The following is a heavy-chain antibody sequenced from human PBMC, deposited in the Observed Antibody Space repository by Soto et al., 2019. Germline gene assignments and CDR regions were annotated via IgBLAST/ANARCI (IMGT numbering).Heavy chain of an antibody. D-gene: IGHD3-10*01. Sequence: ASVKVSCKASGYTFSTYGFSWVRQAPGQGLEWMGWINVYNGNTNYAQNLQDRVTLTTDTSTNTAYMELRSLRSGDTAVYFCARGGYYGSGSYYIYFDFWGQGTPVTVSS. CDR2: INVYNGNT. V-gene: IGHV1-18*01. CDR1: GYTFSTYG. J-gene: IGHJ4*02. CDR3: ARGGYYGSGSYYIYFDF.